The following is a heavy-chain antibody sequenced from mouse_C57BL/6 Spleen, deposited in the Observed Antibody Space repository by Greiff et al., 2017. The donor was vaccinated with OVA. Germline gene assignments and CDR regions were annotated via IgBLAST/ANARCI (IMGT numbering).Heavy chain of an antibody. CDR2: IDPSDSYT. CDR3: ARWGTNGNNCFDY. V-gene: IGHV1-59*01. D-gene: IGHD2-1*01. CDR1: GYTFTSYW. J-gene: IGHJ2*01. Sequence: QVQLQQPGAELVRPGTSVKLSCKASGYTFTSYWMHWVKQRPGQGLEWIGVIDPSDSYTNYNQKFKGKATLTVDTSSSTAYMQLSSLTSEDSAVYYCARWGTNGNNCFDYWGQGTTLTVSS.